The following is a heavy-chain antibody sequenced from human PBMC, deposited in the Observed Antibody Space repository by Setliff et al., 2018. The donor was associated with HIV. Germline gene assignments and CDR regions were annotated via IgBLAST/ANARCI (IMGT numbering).Heavy chain of an antibody. CDR3: MRATTVLYMDV. V-gene: IGHV5-51*01. J-gene: IGHJ6*03. Sequence: PGESLTISCKGSGYSFTNYWIGWVRQMPGKGLEWMGIIYPGDSDIQYSPSLQGQVTISADKSTSTAFLQWSSLKASDTAMYYCMRATTVLYMDVWGKGTTVTAP. CDR1: GYSFTNYW. D-gene: IGHD4-17*01. CDR2: IYPGDSDI.